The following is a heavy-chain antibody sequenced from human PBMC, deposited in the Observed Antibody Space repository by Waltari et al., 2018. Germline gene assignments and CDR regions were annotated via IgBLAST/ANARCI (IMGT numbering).Heavy chain of an antibody. CDR2: INPNSGGT. J-gene: IGHJ6*02. CDR1: GYTVTGYY. V-gene: IGHV1-2*02. Sequence: QVQLVQSGAEVKKPGASVKVSCKASGYTVTGYYLQWVRQAPGQGLEWMGWINPNSGGTNYAQKFQGRVTMTRDTSISTAYMELSRLRSDDTAVYYCASTEGPYYYYYGMDVWGQGTTVTVSS. D-gene: IGHD4-4*01. CDR3: ASTEGPYYYYYGMDV.